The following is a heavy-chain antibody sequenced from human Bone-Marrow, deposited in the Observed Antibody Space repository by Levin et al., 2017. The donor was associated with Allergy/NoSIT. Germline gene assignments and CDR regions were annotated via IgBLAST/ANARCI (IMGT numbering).Heavy chain of an antibody. J-gene: IGHJ5*02. D-gene: IGHD3-10*01. V-gene: IGHV3-30*18. CDR1: GFTFSSYG. Sequence: GGSLRLSCAASGFTFSSYGMHWVRQAPGKGLEWVAVISYDGSNKYYADSVKGRFTISRDNSKNTLYLQMNSLRAEDTAVYYCAKGSWGFGELNWFDPWGQGTLVTVSS. CDR2: ISYDGSNK. CDR3: AKGSWGFGELNWFDP.